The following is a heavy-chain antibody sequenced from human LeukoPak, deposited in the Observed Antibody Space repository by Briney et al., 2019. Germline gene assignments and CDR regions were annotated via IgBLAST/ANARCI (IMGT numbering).Heavy chain of an antibody. J-gene: IGHJ1*01. D-gene: IGHD3-22*01. Sequence: SETLSLTCAVYGESFSGYYWSWIRQPPGKGLEWIGEINHSGSTNYNPSLKSRVTISVDTSKNQFSLKLSSVTAADTAVYYCARVHDSSGYYSGYFQHWGQGTLVTVSS. CDR1: GESFSGYY. CDR2: INHSGST. V-gene: IGHV4-34*01. CDR3: ARVHDSSGYYSGYFQH.